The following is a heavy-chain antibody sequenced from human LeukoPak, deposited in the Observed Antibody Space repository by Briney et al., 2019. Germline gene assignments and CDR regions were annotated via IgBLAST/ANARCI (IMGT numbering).Heavy chain of an antibody. CDR3: ATEVITGTTSWFDP. V-gene: IGHV4-59*01. CDR1: GGSISSYY. Sequence: SETLSLTCTVSGGSISSYYWNWIRQPPGKGLEWIGYIYYSGSTNYNPSLKSRVTISVDTSKNQFSLKLSSVTAADTAVYYCATEVITGTTSWFDPWGQGTLVTVSS. J-gene: IGHJ5*02. CDR2: IYYSGST. D-gene: IGHD1-7*01.